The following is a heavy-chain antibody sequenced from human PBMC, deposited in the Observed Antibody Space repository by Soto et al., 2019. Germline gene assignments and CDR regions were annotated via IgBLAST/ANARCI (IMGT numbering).Heavy chain of an antibody. Sequence: GESLKISCKGSGYSFTSYWIGWVRQMPGKGLEWMGIIYPGDSDTRYSPSFQGQVTISADKSISTAYLQWSSLKASDTAMYYCARLICISTSCYLGNYYYGRAVWAQGTTVPVSS. CDR3: ARLICISTSCYLGNYYYGRAV. D-gene: IGHD2-2*01. CDR1: GYSFTSYW. V-gene: IGHV5-51*01. CDR2: IYPGDSDT. J-gene: IGHJ6*02.